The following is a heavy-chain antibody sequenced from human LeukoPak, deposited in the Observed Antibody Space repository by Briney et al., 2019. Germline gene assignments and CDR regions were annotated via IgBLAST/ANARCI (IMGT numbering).Heavy chain of an antibody. CDR2: INHSGST. V-gene: IGHV4-34*01. J-gene: IGHJ5*02. Sequence: PSETLSLTCAVYGGSFSGYYWSWIRQPPGKGLEWIGEINHSGSTNYNPPLKSRVTISVDTSKNQFSLKLSSVTAADTAVYYCARGLITIFGVVRNWFDPWGQGTLVTVSS. CDR1: GGSFSGYY. D-gene: IGHD3-3*01. CDR3: ARGLITIFGVVRNWFDP.